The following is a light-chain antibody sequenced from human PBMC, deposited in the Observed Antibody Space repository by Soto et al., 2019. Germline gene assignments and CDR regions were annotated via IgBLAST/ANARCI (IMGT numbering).Light chain of an antibody. Sequence: SVLTQPPSVSGSPGQSVTISCSGTSSDVGSYNHVSWYQQAPGTAPKVMIYEVYNRPSGVPDRFSGSKSGNTASLTISGLQPEDEADYYCYSFTTSNTYVFGTGTKVTV. CDR3: YSFTTSNTYV. CDR2: EVY. CDR1: SSDVGSYNH. V-gene: IGLV2-18*02. J-gene: IGLJ1*01.